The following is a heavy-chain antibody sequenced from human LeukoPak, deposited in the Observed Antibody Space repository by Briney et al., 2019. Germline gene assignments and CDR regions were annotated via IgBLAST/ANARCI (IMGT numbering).Heavy chain of an antibody. V-gene: IGHV3-21*01. CDR2: ISSSSSSYI. J-gene: IGHJ4*02. CDR1: GFTFSSYS. D-gene: IGHD3-3*01. CDR3: ARLSWYYDFWSGYPY. Sequence: GGPLRLSCAASGFTFSSYSMNWVRQAPGKGLEWVSSISSSSSSYIYYADSVKGRFTISRDNAKNSLYLQMNSLRAEDTAVYYCARLSWYYDFWSGYPYWGQGTLVTVSS.